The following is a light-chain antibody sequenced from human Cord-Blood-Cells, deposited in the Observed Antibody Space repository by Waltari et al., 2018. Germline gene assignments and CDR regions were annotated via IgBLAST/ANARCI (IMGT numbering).Light chain of an antibody. CDR1: QSVSSN. Sequence: EIVMTQSPATLSVSPGERATLSCRASQSVSSNLAWYQQKPGQAPRLLIYGASTRATGIHARFSCSVSGTEFTLTISTLQSEDFAVYDGQQYNNWPPLTFGGGTKVEIK. V-gene: IGKV3-15*01. CDR3: QQYNNWPPLT. CDR2: GAS. J-gene: IGKJ4*01.